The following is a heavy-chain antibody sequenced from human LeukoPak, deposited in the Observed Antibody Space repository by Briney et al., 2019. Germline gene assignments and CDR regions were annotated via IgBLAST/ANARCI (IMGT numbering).Heavy chain of an antibody. CDR3: ARILRGIDY. J-gene: IGHJ4*02. Sequence: GGSLRLSCAASGFTVSSNYMSWVRQAPGKGLEWVSVIYSGGNTYYSDSVKGRFTISRDKSKNTLYLQMNSLRAEDTAVYYCARILRGIDYWGQGILVTVSS. V-gene: IGHV3-53*01. CDR2: IYSGGNT. CDR1: GFTVSSNY. D-gene: IGHD3-16*01.